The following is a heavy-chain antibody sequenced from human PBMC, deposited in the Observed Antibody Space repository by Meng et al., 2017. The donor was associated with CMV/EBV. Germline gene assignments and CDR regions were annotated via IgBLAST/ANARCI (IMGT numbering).Heavy chain of an antibody. J-gene: IGHJ6*02. CDR3: ARAQRITIFGVAKNYYYYGMDV. V-gene: IGHV1-69*05. CDR1: GGTFSSYA. CDR2: IIPIFGTA. D-gene: IGHD3-3*01. Sequence: SVKVSCKASGGTFSSYAISWVRQAPGQGLEWMGGIIPIFGTANYAQKFQGRVTITTDESTSTAYMELSSLRSEDTAVYYCARAQRITIFGVAKNYYYYGMDVWGQGTTVTV.